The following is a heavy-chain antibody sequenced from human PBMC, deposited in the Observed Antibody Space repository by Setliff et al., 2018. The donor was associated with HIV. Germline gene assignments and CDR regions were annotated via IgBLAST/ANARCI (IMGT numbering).Heavy chain of an antibody. Sequence: PGGSLRLSCAASGFTFSDYYMSWIRQAPGKGLEWVSYITGSSSYIYYADSVKGRFTISRDNSKNTLYLQMNSLRAEDTAVYYCARVFGPFDYWGQGTLVTVSS. CDR3: ARVFGPFDY. J-gene: IGHJ4*02. CDR2: ITGSSSYI. D-gene: IGHD3-10*02. V-gene: IGHV3-11*05. CDR1: GFTFSDYY.